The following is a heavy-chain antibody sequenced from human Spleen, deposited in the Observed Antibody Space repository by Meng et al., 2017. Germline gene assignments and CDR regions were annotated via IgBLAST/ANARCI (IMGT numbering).Heavy chain of an antibody. CDR2: INHSGST. CDR3: ARGPTTMAHDFDY. Sequence: QVSLQQWGAGQLKPSETLSFSGVVSGGSFSDYYWSWIRQPPGKGLELIGEINHSGSTNYNPSLESRATISVDTSQNNLSLKLSSVTDADSAVYYCARGPTTMAHDFDYWGQGTLVTVSS. D-gene: IGHD4-11*01. V-gene: IGHV4-34*01. J-gene: IGHJ4*02. CDR1: GGSFSDYY.